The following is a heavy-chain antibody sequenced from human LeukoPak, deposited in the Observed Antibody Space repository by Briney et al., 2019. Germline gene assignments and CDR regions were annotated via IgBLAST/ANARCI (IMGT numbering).Heavy chain of an antibody. CDR3: AKRDGYNSNYFDY. Sequence: PGGSLRLSCAASGFTFSNAWMSWVRQAPGKGLEWVSAISGGGASTYYADSVKGRFTISRDNSKNTLYLQMNSLRAEDTAVYYCAKRDGYNSNYFDYWGQGTLVTVSS. CDR2: ISGGGAST. D-gene: IGHD5-24*01. J-gene: IGHJ4*02. V-gene: IGHV3-23*01. CDR1: GFTFSNAW.